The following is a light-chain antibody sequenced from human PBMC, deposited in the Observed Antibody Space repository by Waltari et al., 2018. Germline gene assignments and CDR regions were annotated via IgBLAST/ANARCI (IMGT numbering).Light chain of an antibody. Sequence: SLSPGERATLPCRASQSVGRSLCWYQQKHGQAPRLLIYDASTRATGIPDFSLTISRLEPEDFAVYYCQMYVRLPVTFGQGTKVEI. CDR1: QSVGRS. CDR3: QMYVRLPVT. V-gene: IGKV3-20*01. CDR2: DAS. J-gene: IGKJ1*01.